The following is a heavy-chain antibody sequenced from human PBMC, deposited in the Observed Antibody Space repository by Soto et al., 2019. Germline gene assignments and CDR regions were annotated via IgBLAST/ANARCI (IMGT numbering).Heavy chain of an antibody. CDR1: GYTFTSYG. Sequence: QVQLVQSGAEVKKPGASVKVSCKASGYTFTSYGISWVRQAPGQGLEWMGWISAYNGNTNYAQKLQGRVTLTTDTSTSTAYKELGSLRSDDTAVYYCARTRGVVAARSDFDPWGQGTLVTVSS. V-gene: IGHV1-18*01. J-gene: IGHJ5*02. CDR3: ARTRGVVAARSDFDP. D-gene: IGHD2-15*01. CDR2: ISAYNGNT.